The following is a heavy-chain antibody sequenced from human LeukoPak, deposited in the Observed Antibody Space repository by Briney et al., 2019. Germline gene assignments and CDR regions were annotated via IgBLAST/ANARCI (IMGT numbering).Heavy chain of an antibody. J-gene: IGHJ4*02. CDR3: VVWTSRSSFDY. CDR2: INHSGST. D-gene: IGHD3/OR15-3a*01. Sequence: SETLSLTCSVYGGSFSGHYWSWIRQPPGKGLQWIGEINHSGSTDYNPSLKSRVTISVDTSKNQFSLKLSSVTAADSGVYYCVVWTSRSSFDYWGQGTLVTVSS. V-gene: IGHV4-34*01. CDR1: GGSFSGHY.